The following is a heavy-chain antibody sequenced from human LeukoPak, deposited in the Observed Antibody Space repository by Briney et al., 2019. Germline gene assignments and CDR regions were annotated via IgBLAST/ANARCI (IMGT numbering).Heavy chain of an antibody. Sequence: GGSLRLSCAASGFTFTRYSMTWVRQAPGKGLEWVSYISSSSSTIHYADSVKGRFIISRDNTKNSLYLQMNSLRAEDTAVYYCARDGGATLVRGVITFDYWGQGTLVTVSS. CDR1: GFTFTRYS. J-gene: IGHJ4*02. D-gene: IGHD3-10*01. CDR3: ARDGGATLVRGVITFDY. V-gene: IGHV3-48*04. CDR2: ISSSSSTI.